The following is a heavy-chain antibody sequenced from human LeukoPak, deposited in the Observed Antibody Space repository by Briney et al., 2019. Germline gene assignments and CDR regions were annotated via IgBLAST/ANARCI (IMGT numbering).Heavy chain of an antibody. CDR2: INPNSGGT. Sequence: ASVKVSCKASGYTFTGYYMHWVRQAPGQGLEWMGWINPNSGGTNYAQKFQGRVTMTRDTSISTAYMELSRLRSDDTAVYYCARVSDGYCSGGSCYSGGWFDPWGQGTLVTVSS. J-gene: IGHJ5*02. CDR1: GYTFTGYY. CDR3: ARVSDGYCSGGSCYSGGWFDP. V-gene: IGHV1-2*02. D-gene: IGHD2-15*01.